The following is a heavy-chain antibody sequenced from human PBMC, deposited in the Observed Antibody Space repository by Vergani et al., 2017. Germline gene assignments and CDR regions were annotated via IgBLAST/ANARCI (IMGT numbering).Heavy chain of an antibody. D-gene: IGHD2-21*01. Sequence: VQLVESGGGVVQPGRSLRLSCAASGFTFSNYWMQWVRQAPGKGLMWVSRINSDGDSTSYADSVKGRFTISRDNAKNTLYLQMNSLRVEDTAIYYCAKARDPNCKGGNCYSYYYYMDVWGKGTTVTVSS. J-gene: IGHJ6*03. V-gene: IGHV3-74*02. CDR2: INSDGDST. CDR1: GFTFSNYW. CDR3: AKARDPNCKGGNCYSYYYYMDV.